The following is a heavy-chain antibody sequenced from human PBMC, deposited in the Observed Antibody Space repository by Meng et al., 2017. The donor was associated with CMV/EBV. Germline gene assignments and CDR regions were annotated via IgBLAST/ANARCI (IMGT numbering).Heavy chain of an antibody. CDR1: GGTFSSYA. V-gene: IGHV1-69*05. CDR2: IIPIFGTA. Sequence: SVKVSCKASGGTFSSYAISWVRQAPGQGLEWMGGIIPIFGTANYAQKFQGRVTITTDESTSTAYMELSSLRSEDTAVYYCARVLRYFDWSSLGYWGQGTLVTVSS. CDR3: ARVLRYFDWSSLGY. J-gene: IGHJ4*02. D-gene: IGHD3-9*01.